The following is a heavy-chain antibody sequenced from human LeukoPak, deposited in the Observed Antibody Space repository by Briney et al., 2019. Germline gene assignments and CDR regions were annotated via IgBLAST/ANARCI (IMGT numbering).Heavy chain of an antibody. CDR2: INANSGGT. Sequence: ASVKVSCKASGYTFTGYYMHWVRQAPGQGLEWMGWINANSGGTNYAQKFQGRVTMTRDTSISTAYMELSRLRSDDTAVYYCARGRIVGATSYYFDYWGQGTLVTVSS. CDR3: ARGRIVGATSYYFDY. D-gene: IGHD1-26*01. CDR1: GYTFTGYY. J-gene: IGHJ4*02. V-gene: IGHV1-2*02.